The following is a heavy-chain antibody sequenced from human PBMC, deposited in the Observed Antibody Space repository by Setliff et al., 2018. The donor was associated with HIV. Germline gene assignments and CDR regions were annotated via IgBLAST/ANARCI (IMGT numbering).Heavy chain of an antibody. V-gene: IGHV4-39*01. CDR3: ARHSLDYGDYVVENYYYYMDV. CDR2: IYYSGST. J-gene: IGHJ6*03. D-gene: IGHD4-17*01. Sequence: PSETLSLTCTVSGGSISSGGYYWSWIRQHPGKGLEWIGYIYYSGSTYYNPSLKSRVTISVDTSKNQFSLKLSSVTAADTAVYYCARHSLDYGDYVVENYYYYMDVWGKGTTVTVSS. CDR1: GGSISSGGYY.